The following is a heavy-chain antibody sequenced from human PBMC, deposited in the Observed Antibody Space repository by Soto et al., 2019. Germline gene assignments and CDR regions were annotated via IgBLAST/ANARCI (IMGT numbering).Heavy chain of an antibody. CDR2: INAGNGNT. Sequence: ASVKVSCKASGYTFTSYAMHWVRQAPGQRLEWMGWINAGNGNTKYSQKFQGRVTITRDTSASTAYMELSSLRSEDTAVYYCARDEGYCSGGSCYYGGAFDIWSQGTMVTVSS. CDR1: GYTFTSYA. V-gene: IGHV1-3*01. D-gene: IGHD2-15*01. J-gene: IGHJ3*02. CDR3: ARDEGYCSGGSCYYGGAFDI.